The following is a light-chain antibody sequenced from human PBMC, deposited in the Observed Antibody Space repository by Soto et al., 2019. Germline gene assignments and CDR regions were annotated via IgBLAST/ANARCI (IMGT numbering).Light chain of an antibody. CDR2: KAS. V-gene: IGKV1-5*03. CDR3: QQYNSYSLLT. CDR1: QSISSW. Sequence: DIPMTQSPSTLSASVGDRVTITCRASQSISSWLAWYQQKPGKAPKLLIYKASSLESGVPSRFSGSGSGTEFTLTISSLQPDDFATYYCQQYNSYSLLTFGGGTKVEIK. J-gene: IGKJ4*01.